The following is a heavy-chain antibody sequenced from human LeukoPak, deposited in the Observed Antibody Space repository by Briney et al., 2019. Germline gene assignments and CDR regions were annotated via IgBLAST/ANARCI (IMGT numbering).Heavy chain of an antibody. CDR2: ISSISTYT. CDR3: ARDGAAAGIFHY. CDR1: GFIFSNYG. V-gene: IGHV3-21*01. D-gene: IGHD6-13*01. Sequence: GGSLRLSCAASGFIFSNYGMIWVRQAPGKGPEWVSSISSISTYTHYADSVKGRFIISRDNAENSLILQMNSLRAEDTAVYYCARDGAAAGIFHYWGQGTLVTVSS. J-gene: IGHJ4*02.